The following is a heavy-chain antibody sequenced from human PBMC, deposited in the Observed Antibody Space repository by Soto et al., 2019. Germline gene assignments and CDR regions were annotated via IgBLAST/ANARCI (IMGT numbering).Heavy chain of an antibody. V-gene: IGHV3-11*06. CDR1: GFPFSDYY. D-gene: IGHD2-21*01. CDR2: ISPKSTYR. Sequence: GGSLRLSCATSGFPFSDYYMSWIRQAPGKGLEWLSHISPKSTYRNYADSVKGRFTISRDNTKSSLFLQMNSLGVEDTAVYYCTRGGGGGLFEHWGQGVLVTV. CDR3: TRGGGGGLFEH. J-gene: IGHJ4*02.